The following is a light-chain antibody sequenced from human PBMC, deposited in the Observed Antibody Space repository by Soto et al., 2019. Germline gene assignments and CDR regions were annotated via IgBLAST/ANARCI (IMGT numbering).Light chain of an antibody. CDR2: AAS. CDR1: QSVGSN. CDR3: QQYNNWS. V-gene: IGKV3-15*01. Sequence: EMVMTQSPATLSVSPGERATLSCRASQSVGSNLAWYQQKPGQAPRLLIYAASTRATGIPARFSGSGSGTEFTLTISSLQSEDFAVYYCQQYNNWSVGQGTRLESK. J-gene: IGKJ5*01.